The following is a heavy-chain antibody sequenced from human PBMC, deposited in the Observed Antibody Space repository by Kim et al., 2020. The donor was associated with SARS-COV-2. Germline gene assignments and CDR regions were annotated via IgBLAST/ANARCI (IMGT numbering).Heavy chain of an antibody. CDR3: ARDGDFWSGSHAFDI. Sequence: GGSLRLSCAASGFTFSSYSMNWVRQAPGKGLEWVSYISSSSSTIYYADSVKGRFTISRDNAKNSLYLQMNSLRDEDTAVYYCARDGDFWSGSHAFDIWGQGTMVTVSS. CDR1: GFTFSSYS. J-gene: IGHJ3*02. CDR2: ISSSSSTI. D-gene: IGHD3-3*01. V-gene: IGHV3-48*02.